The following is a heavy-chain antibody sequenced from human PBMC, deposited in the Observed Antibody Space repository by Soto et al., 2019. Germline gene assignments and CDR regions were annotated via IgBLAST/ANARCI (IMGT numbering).Heavy chain of an antibody. D-gene: IGHD6-19*01. Sequence: SETLSLTRTVSGGSISSYYCCWFRQPPGKGLEWIGYIYYSGSTNSNPSLKRRVTLSLDTSNNHPSLKLSSATAADTAVHSCPRCHSSAWWGLGXWGQETLVTVS. J-gene: IGHJ4*01. CDR1: GGSISSYY. V-gene: IGHV4-59*01. CDR3: PRCHSSAWWGLGX. CDR2: IYYSGST.